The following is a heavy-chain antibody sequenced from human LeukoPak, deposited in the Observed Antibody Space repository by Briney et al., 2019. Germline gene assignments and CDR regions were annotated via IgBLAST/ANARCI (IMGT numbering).Heavy chain of an antibody. CDR3: ARGENNYGYYYFDY. V-gene: IGHV3-21*01. J-gene: IGHJ4*02. Sequence: PGGSLRVSCAASGFTFSSYSMNWVRQAPGKGLEWVSSISSSSSYIYYADSVKGRFTISRDNAKNSLYLQMNSLRAEDTAVYYCARGENNYGYYYFDYWGQGTLVTVSS. CDR2: ISSSSSYI. CDR1: GFTFSSYS. D-gene: IGHD5-18*01.